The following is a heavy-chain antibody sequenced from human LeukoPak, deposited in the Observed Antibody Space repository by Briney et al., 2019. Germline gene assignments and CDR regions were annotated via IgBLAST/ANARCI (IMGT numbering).Heavy chain of an antibody. D-gene: IGHD3-9*01. V-gene: IGHV3-23*01. CDR3: AKDRNDDILTDYNWLDP. CDR1: GFTFSTYA. Sequence: QSGGSLRLSCAASGFTFSTYAMSWVRQAPRRGLEWVSSIIDSGGAAYYADSVKGRFTISRDNSKNTLYLQMNSLRAEDTAVYYCAKDRNDDILTDYNWLDPWGQGTLVTVSS. J-gene: IGHJ5*02. CDR2: IIDSGGAA.